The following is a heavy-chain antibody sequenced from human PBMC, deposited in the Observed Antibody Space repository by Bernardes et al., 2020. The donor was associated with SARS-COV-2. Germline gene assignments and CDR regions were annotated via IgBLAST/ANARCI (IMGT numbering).Heavy chain of an antibody. V-gene: IGHV3-53*01. CDR3: AKFETDVLRYFDWPY. J-gene: IGHJ4*02. D-gene: IGHD3-9*01. Sequence: GWSLRLSCAASGFTVSSNYMSWVRQAPGKGLEWVSVIYSGGSTYYADSVKGRFTISRDNSKNTLYLQMNSLRAEDTAVYYCAKFETDVLRYFDWPYWGQGTLVTVSS. CDR2: IYSGGST. CDR1: GFTVSSNY.